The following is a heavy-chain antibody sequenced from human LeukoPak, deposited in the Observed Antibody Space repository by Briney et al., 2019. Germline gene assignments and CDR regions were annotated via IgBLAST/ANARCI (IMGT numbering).Heavy chain of an antibody. Sequence: SETLSLTCTVSGGSISSYYWSWIRQPPGKGLEWIGYISSSGSTNYNPSLESRVTISGDTSKNQFSLKLTSVTAADTALYYCARGRGYCSSTSCASFDYWGQGSLVTVSS. D-gene: IGHD2-2*01. CDR2: ISSSGST. J-gene: IGHJ4*02. V-gene: IGHV4-59*01. CDR1: GGSISSYY. CDR3: ARGRGYCSSTSCASFDY.